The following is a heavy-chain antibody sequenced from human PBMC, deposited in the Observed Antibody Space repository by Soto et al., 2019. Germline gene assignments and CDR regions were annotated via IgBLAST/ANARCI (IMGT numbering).Heavy chain of an antibody. CDR3: ARGPQSNGWRGKWFDH. CDR2: MNPNSGNT. V-gene: IGHV1-8*01. CDR1: GYTFTSYD. Sequence: ASVKVSCKASGYTFTSYDINWVRQATGQGLEWMGWMNPNSGNTGYAQKFQGRVTMTRNTSISTAYMELSSLRSEDTAVYYCARGPQSNGWRGKWFDHWGQGTPVTVSS. J-gene: IGHJ5*02. D-gene: IGHD6-19*01.